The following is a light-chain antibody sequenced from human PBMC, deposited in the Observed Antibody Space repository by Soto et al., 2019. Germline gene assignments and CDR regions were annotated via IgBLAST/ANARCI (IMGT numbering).Light chain of an antibody. CDR3: SSYRASSTTHYV. CDR2: DVS. J-gene: IGLJ1*01. CDR1: SSDVGGYNY. V-gene: IGLV2-14*03. Sequence: QSALTQPASLSGSPGQSITISCTGTSSDVGGYNYFSWYQQHTGKAPKLMIYDVSNRPSGVSKRFSGSTSGNTASLTISRIQAEDEADYSGSSYRASSTTHYVFGTGTKVTVL.